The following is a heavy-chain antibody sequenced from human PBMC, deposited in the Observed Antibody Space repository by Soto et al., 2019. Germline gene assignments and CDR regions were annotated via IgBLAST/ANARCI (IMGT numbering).Heavy chain of an antibody. D-gene: IGHD5-12*01. CDR2: IYHSGST. V-gene: IGHV4-4*02. CDR3: ARESPPDIVATIEYYGMDV. Sequence: SETLSLTCAVSGGSISSSNWWSWVRQPPGKGLEWIGEIYHSGSTNYNPSLKSRVTISVDKSKNQFSLKLSSVTAADTAVYYCARESPPDIVATIEYYGMDVWGQGTTVTVSS. J-gene: IGHJ6*02. CDR1: GGSISSSNW.